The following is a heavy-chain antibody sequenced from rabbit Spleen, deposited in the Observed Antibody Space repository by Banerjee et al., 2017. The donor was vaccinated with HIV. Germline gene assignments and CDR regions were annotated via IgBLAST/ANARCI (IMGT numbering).Heavy chain of an antibody. CDR1: GFSFSTSYY. Sequence: QSLEESGGDMVKPGASPTLTCTASGFSFSTSYYICWVRQAPGKGPEWIGCIATITGKTFYATWAKGRFTISRASSTTVFLQVTRLTVADTATYFCARDLPEIVGWNFGFWGQGTLVTFS. D-gene: IGHD1-1*01. V-gene: IGHV1S40*01. CDR3: ARDLPEIVGWNFGF. CDR2: IATITGKT. J-gene: IGHJ3*01.